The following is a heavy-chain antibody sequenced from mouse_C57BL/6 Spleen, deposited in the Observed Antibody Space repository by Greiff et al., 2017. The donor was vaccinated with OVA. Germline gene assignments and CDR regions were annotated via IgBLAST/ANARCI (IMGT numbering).Heavy chain of an antibody. Sequence: SGAELVRPGASVTLSCKASGYTFTDYEMHWVKQTPVHGLEWIGAIDPETGGTAYNQKFKGKAILTADKSSSTAYMELRSLTSEDSAVYYCTRRGYYGSSYDYWGQGTTLTVSS. CDR2: IDPETGGT. J-gene: IGHJ2*01. D-gene: IGHD1-1*01. V-gene: IGHV1-15*01. CDR1: GYTFTDYE. CDR3: TRRGYYGSSYDY.